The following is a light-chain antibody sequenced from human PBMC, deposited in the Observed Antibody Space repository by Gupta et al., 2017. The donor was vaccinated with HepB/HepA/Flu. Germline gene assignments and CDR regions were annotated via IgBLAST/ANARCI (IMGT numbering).Light chain of an antibody. CDR3: CSYAGSTTFGI. V-gene: IGLV2-23*02. CDR1: SSDVGSYNL. J-gene: IGLJ2*01. Sequence: QSALARPAPGSGAPGQPITISCTGTSSDVGSYNLVSWYQQHPGKAPNLLISEVTKRPSGISNRFSGSKSGNTASLTISGLQAEDEADYYCCSYAGSTTFGIFGGGTKLTVL. CDR2: EVT.